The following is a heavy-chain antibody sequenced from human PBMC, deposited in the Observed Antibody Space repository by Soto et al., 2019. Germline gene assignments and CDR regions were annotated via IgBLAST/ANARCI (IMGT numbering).Heavy chain of an antibody. Sequence: GGSLRLSCAASGFTFSSYAMSWVRQAPGKGLEWVSAISGSGGSTYYADSVKGRFTISRDNSKNTLYLQMNSLRAEDTAVYYCAKAHPAYDFWSGSPLDYWGQGTLVTVSS. J-gene: IGHJ4*02. V-gene: IGHV3-23*01. D-gene: IGHD3-3*01. CDR3: AKAHPAYDFWSGSPLDY. CDR1: GFTFSSYA. CDR2: ISGSGGST.